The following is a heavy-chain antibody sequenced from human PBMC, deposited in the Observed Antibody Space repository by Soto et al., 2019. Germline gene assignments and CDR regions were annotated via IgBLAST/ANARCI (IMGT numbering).Heavy chain of an antibody. V-gene: IGHV3-23*01. CDR3: ARTESSGWSTRYGMDV. J-gene: IGHJ6*02. CDR2: ISGSGGDT. CDR1: GFTFGNFA. Sequence: EVQLLESGGGLVQPGRSLRLSCAVSGFTFGNFAMTWVRQAPGKGLEWVSGISGSGGDTYYADSVKGWFTISRDNSKNTLYLQMSSLRADDTATFYCARTESSGWSTRYGMDVWGQGTTVTVSS. D-gene: IGHD6-19*01.